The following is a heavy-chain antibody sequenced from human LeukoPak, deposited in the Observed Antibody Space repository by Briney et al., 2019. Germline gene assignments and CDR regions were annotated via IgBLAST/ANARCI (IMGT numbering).Heavy chain of an antibody. CDR1: GFSISGGYY. CDR3: ASLWSHDY. Sequence: SETLSLTCSVSGFSISGGYYWGWIRQPPGKGLEWLGSIYHSGKTDYNPSLKSRVTISVDKSKNQFSLKLSSVTAADTAVYYCASLWSHDYWGQGTLVTVSS. D-gene: IGHD3-10*01. CDR2: IYHSGKT. J-gene: IGHJ4*02. V-gene: IGHV4-38-2*02.